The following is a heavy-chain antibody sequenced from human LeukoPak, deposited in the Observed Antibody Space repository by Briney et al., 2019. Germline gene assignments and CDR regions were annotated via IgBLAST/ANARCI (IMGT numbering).Heavy chain of an antibody. CDR2: ISSSSSTI. CDR3: ARDSIFGHNWFDP. V-gene: IGHV3-48*01. J-gene: IGHJ5*02. Sequence: GGSLRLSCAASGFTFSSYSMNWVRQAPGKGLEWVSYISSSSSTIYYADSVKGRFTISRDNAKNSPYLQMNSLRAEDTAVYYCARDSIFGHNWFDPWGQGTLVTVSS. CDR1: GFTFSSYS. D-gene: IGHD3-3*01.